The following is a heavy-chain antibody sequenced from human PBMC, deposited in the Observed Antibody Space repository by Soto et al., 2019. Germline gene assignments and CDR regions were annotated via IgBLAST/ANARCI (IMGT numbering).Heavy chain of an antibody. Sequence: SVKVSCKVSGFTFSDSAVQWVRQARGQGLEWIGWIVAGSGNTNYAQKFQERVTITRDMSTSTAYMEVRSLRSEDTAVYYCAAGRTGGSYYGMEVWGQGTTVTVSS. J-gene: IGHJ6*02. CDR3: AAGRTGGSYYGMEV. D-gene: IGHD2-2*01. CDR2: IVAGSGNT. CDR1: GFTFSDSA. V-gene: IGHV1-58*01.